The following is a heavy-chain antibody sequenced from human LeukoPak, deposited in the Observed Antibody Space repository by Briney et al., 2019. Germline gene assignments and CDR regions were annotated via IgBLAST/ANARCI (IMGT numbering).Heavy chain of an antibody. Sequence: PGGSLRLSCVASGFTFSSYAMSWVRQAPGKGLEWVSTISVGGGSTYYADSVKGRFTISRDNSKNTLYLQMNTLRAEDTAVYFCARCPQEIFDYWGQGTLVTVSS. CDR2: ISVGGGST. V-gene: IGHV3-23*01. CDR3: ARCPQEIFDY. CDR1: GFTFSSYA. J-gene: IGHJ4*02.